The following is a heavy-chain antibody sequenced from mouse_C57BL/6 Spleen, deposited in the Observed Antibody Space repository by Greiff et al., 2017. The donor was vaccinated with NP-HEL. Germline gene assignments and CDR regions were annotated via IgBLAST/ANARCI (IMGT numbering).Heavy chain of an antibody. Sequence: VQLKESGPVLVKPGASVKMSCKASGYTFTDYYMNWVKQSHGKSLEWIGVINPYNGGTSYNQKFKGKATLTVDKSSSTAYMELNSLTSEDSAVYYCARSYGNYRTWFAYWGQGTLVTVSA. J-gene: IGHJ3*01. CDR3: ARSYGNYRTWFAY. V-gene: IGHV1-19*01. CDR1: GYTFTDYY. D-gene: IGHD2-10*02. CDR2: INPYNGGT.